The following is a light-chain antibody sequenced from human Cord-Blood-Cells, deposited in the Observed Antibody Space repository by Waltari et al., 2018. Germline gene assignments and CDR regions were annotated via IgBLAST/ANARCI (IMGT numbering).Light chain of an antibody. Sequence: QSALTQPASVSGSPGQSITISCTGTSSDVGGYNYVSWYQQHPGKAPTLMVYDVSNRPSGVSNRFSGSKSGNTASLMISGLQAEDEADYDCSSYTSSSTLVFGGGTKLTVL. CDR3: SSYTSSSTLV. CDR2: DVS. V-gene: IGLV2-14*01. J-gene: IGLJ3*02. CDR1: SSDVGGYNY.